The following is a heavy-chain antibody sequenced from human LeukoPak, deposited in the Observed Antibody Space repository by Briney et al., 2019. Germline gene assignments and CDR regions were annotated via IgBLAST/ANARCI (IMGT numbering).Heavy chain of an antibody. V-gene: IGHV3-21*01. CDR1: GFTFSSYS. J-gene: IGHJ6*02. CDR2: ISSSSSYI. D-gene: IGHD3-10*01. CDR3: ARMSTMVRGMPREMDV. Sequence: GGSLRLSCAATGFTFSSYSMNWVRQAPGKGLEWVSSISSSSSYIYYADSVKGRFTISRDNAKNSLYLQMNSLRAEDTAVYYCARMSTMVRGMPREMDVWGQGTTVTVSS.